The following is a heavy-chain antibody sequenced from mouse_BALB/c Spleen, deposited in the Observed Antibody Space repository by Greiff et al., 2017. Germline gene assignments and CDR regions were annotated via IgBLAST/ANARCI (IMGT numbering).Heavy chain of an antibody. J-gene: IGHJ3*01. D-gene: IGHD1-1*01. V-gene: IGHV14-3*02. CDR3: ASLHYYGSSYWFAY. CDR1: GFNIKDTY. Sequence: VQLKQSGAELVKPGASVKLSCTASGFNIKDTYMHWVKQRPEQGLEWIGRIDPANGNTKYDPKFQGKATITADTSSNTAYLQLSSLTSEDTAVYYCASLHYYGSSYWFAYWGQGTLVTVSA. CDR2: IDPANGNT.